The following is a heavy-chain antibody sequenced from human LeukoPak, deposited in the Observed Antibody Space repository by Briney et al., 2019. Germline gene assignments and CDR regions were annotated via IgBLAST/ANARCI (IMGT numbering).Heavy chain of an antibody. J-gene: IGHJ4*02. D-gene: IGHD2-15*01. V-gene: IGHV3-21*01. CDR3: ASPFPDCSGGSCYGDPGY. CDR2: ISSSSSYI. CDR1: GFTFSSYS. Sequence: GGSLRLSCAASGFTFSSYSMNWVRQAPGKGLEWVSSISSSSSYIYYADSVKGRFTISRDNAKNSLYLQMNSLRAEDTAVYYCASPFPDCSGGSCYGDPGYWGQGTLVTVSS.